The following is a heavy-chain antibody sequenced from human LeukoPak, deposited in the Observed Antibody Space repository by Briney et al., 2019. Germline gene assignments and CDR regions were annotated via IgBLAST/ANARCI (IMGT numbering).Heavy chain of an antibody. CDR1: GFTVSSYA. CDR3: ARGKKDYYDYDS. J-gene: IGHJ4*02. D-gene: IGHD3-22*01. V-gene: IGHV1-18*01. Sequence: ASVKVSCKASGFTVSSYAISWVRQAPGEGLEWMGWISAYTGNSKYAQKIQGRVTMTTDTSTSTAYMELRSLRSDDTAVYYCARGKKDYYDYDSWGQGTLVTVSS. CDR2: ISAYTGNS.